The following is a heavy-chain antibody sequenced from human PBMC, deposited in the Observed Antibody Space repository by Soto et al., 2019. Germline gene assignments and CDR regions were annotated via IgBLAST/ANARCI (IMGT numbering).Heavy chain of an antibody. Sequence: GGSLRLFCAASEFTFSNYAMHWVRQPPGKGLQWLAVISYDGNNKYYADSVEGRFTISRDNSKNTVYLQMNSLRLEDTAVYYCARDWQYCSGTGCYSGAFDLWGQGTMVTVSS. CDR3: ARDWQYCSGTGCYSGAFDL. CDR1: EFTFSNYA. CDR2: ISYDGNNK. V-gene: IGHV3-30*03. D-gene: IGHD2-15*01. J-gene: IGHJ3*01.